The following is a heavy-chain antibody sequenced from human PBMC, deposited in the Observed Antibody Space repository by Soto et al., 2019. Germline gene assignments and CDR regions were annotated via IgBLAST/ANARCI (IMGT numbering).Heavy chain of an antibody. V-gene: IGHV4-34*01. CDR3: ARGVDSWSGYLS. CDR2: IHHSGST. D-gene: IGHD3-3*01. CDR1: GGSFDGYY. Sequence: TLSLTCALYGGSFDGYYWSWIRQSPGKGLEWIGEIHHSGSTKYNPSLKSRVSLSVDTSTKQFSLKMTSMTAADRSVYYCARGVDSWSGYLSWGQGIPVTVSS. J-gene: IGHJ5*02.